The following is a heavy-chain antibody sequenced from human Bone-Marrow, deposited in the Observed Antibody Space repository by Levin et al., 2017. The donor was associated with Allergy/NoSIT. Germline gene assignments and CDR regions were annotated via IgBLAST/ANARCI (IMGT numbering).Heavy chain of an antibody. J-gene: IGHJ4*02. Sequence: SCAASGFTFSSYSMNWVRQAPGKGLEWVSSISSSSSYIYYADSVKGRFTISRDNAKNSLYLQMNSLRAEDTAVYYCARARSIVVVVAATIPSRDFDYWGQGTLVTVSS. V-gene: IGHV3-21*01. CDR3: ARARSIVVVVAATIPSRDFDY. CDR1: GFTFSSYS. CDR2: ISSSSSYI. D-gene: IGHD2-15*01.